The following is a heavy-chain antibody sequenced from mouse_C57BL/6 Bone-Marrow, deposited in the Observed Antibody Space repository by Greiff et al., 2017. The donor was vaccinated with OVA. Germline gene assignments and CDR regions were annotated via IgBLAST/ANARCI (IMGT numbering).Heavy chain of an antibody. CDR2: IDPSDSET. Sequence: QVQLKQPGAELVRPGSSVKLSCKASGYTFTSYWMHWVKQRPIQGLEWIGNIDPSDSETHYNQKFKDKATLTVDKSSSTAYMQLSSLTSEDSAVYYCARGDWFYAMDYWGQGTSVTVSS. CDR1: GYTFTSYW. CDR3: ARGDWFYAMDY. D-gene: IGHD2-2*01. V-gene: IGHV1-52*01. J-gene: IGHJ4*01.